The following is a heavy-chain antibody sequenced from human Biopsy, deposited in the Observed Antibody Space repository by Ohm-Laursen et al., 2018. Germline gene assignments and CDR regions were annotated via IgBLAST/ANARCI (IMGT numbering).Heavy chain of an antibody. Sequence: GSLRLSCTASGFTFSDFYISWIRQAPGKGLAWISYISAAGPAMFYADSVRGRFTISRDNANNLLYLQMDSLRAEDTAVYCCARRRPIDYWGQGILVTVSS. CDR2: ISAAGPAM. J-gene: IGHJ4*02. CDR3: ARRRPIDY. CDR1: GFTFSDFY. V-gene: IGHV3-11*01.